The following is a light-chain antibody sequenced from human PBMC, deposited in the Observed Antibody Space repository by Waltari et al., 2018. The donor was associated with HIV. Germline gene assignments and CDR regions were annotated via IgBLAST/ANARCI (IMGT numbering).Light chain of an antibody. J-gene: IGKJ1*01. CDR2: WAS. CDR1: QSVLYNSNNRNS. CDR3: QQYYTTPWT. Sequence: DIVMTQSPDSLTVSLGERATINCKSSQSVLYNSNNRNSLGWYQQKPGQPPKLLIYWASTRESGVPDRFSGSGSGTDFTLTISSLQAEDVAVYYCQQYYTTPWTFGPGTKVEVK. V-gene: IGKV4-1*01.